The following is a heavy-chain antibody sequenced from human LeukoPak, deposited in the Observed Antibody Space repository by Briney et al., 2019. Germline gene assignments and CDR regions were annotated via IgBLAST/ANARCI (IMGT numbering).Heavy chain of an antibody. Sequence: PSETLSLTCTVSGGSISSYYWSWIRQPPGKGLEWIGYIYFSGSTNYNPSLKSRVTISIDTSKNQFSLKLSSVTAADTAVYYCATRRSVAGAEWFDPWGQGTLVTVSS. CDR2: IYFSGST. V-gene: IGHV4-59*01. D-gene: IGHD6-13*01. CDR3: ATRRSVAGAEWFDP. J-gene: IGHJ5*02. CDR1: GGSISSYY.